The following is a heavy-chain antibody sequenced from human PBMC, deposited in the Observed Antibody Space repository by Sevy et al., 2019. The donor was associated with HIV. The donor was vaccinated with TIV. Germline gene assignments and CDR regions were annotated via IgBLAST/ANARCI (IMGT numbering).Heavy chain of an antibody. Sequence: GGSLRLSCKASGFTFAYAWMTWVRQAPGKGLEWVGRIKSTPDCGTTDYAAPVKGRFSISRDDSKNTLYLQMNSLKIEDTAVYYCSTDPIILLLVTDGMDVWGQGTTVTVSS. V-gene: IGHV3-15*01. J-gene: IGHJ6*02. CDR1: GFTFAYAW. D-gene: IGHD2-8*02. CDR2: IKSTPDCGTT. CDR3: STDPIILLLVTDGMDV.